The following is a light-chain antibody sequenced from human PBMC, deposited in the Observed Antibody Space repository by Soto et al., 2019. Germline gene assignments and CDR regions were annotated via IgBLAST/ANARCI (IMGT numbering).Light chain of an antibody. V-gene: IGKV3-20*01. CDR2: GAS. J-gene: IGKJ5*01. CDR1: QSFSSTY. CDR3: QQSGISST. Sequence: VLTQSPGTLSLSPGERATLSCRASQSFSSTYLAWYQHKPGQAPRLLIYGASIRATGIPDRFSGSGSGTDFALTISRLEPEDFAVYYCQQSGISSTFGLGTRLEIK.